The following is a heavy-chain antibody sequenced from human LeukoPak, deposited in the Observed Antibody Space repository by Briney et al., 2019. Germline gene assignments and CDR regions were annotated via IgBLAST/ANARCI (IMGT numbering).Heavy chain of an antibody. Sequence: SETLSLTCTVSGGSVSSGSYYWSWIRQPPGKGLERIGYIYYSGSTNYNPSLKSRVTISVDTSKNQFSLKLSSVTAADTAVYYCARMVGSGVDPTGGAFDIWGQGTMVTVSS. CDR1: GGSVSSGSYY. CDR3: ARMVGSGVDPTGGAFDI. V-gene: IGHV4-61*01. CDR2: IYYSGST. J-gene: IGHJ3*02. D-gene: IGHD2-15*01.